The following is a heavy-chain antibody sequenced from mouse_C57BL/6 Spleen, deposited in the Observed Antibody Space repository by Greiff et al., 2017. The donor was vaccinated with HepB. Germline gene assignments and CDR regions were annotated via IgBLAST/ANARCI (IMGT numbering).Heavy chain of an antibody. Sequence: LQESGAELARPGASVKMSCKASGYTFTSYTMHWVKQRPGQGLEWIGYINPSSGYTKYNQKFKDKATLTADKSSSTAYMQLSSLTSEDSAVYYCARSGDGGYYYAMDYWGQGTSVTVSS. V-gene: IGHV1-4*01. J-gene: IGHJ4*01. CDR3: ARSGDGGYYYAMDY. CDR1: GYTFTSYT. CDR2: INPSSGYT. D-gene: IGHD3-1*01.